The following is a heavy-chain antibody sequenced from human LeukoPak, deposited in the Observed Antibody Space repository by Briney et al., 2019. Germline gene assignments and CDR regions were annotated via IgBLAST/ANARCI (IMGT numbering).Heavy chain of an antibody. J-gene: IGHJ4*02. Sequence: PSETLSLTCVLYGGSSSGYYWSWIRQPPGKGLEWIGEINHSRTTYYNPSLKSRVTISVDTSKNQFSLKLSSVTAADTAVYYCARDYQGGYGDKTVDYWGQGTLVTVSS. V-gene: IGHV4-34*01. CDR3: ARDYQGGYGDKTVDY. CDR2: INHSRTT. CDR1: GGSSSGYY. D-gene: IGHD4-17*01.